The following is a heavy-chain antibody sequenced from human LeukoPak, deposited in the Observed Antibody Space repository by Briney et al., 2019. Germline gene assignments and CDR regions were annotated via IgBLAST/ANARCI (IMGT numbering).Heavy chain of an antibody. D-gene: IGHD3-10*01. CDR3: AKDTYYYGSGDY. Sequence: GGSLRLSCAASGFTFDDYAMHWVRQAPGKGLEWVSSSSWNSGCIGYADSVKGRFTISRNNAKNFLYLQMNSLRAEDSALDYCAKDTYYYGSGDYWGQGTLVTVSS. J-gene: IGHJ4*02. V-gene: IGHV3-9*01. CDR2: SSWNSGCI. CDR1: GFTFDDYA.